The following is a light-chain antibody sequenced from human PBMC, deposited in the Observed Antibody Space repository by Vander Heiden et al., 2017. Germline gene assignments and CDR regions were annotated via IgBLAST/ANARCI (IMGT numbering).Light chain of an antibody. CDR1: SSDVGGYRY. CDR3: SSYTSSSTLNYV. CDR2: DVS. Sequence: QSALTQPASVSGSPGHSITISCTGTSSDVGGYRYVSWYQQHPGKAPKLMIYDVSYRPSGISNRFSGSKSGNTASLTISGLQAEDEADYYCSSYTSSSTLNYVFGTGTKVTVL. V-gene: IGLV2-14*01. J-gene: IGLJ1*01.